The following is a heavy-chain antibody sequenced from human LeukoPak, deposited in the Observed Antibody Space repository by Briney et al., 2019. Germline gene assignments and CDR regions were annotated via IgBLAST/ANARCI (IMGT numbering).Heavy chain of an antibody. V-gene: IGHV1-69*04. Sequence: WASVKVSCKASGGTFSSYAISWVRQAPGQGLEWMGRIIPILGIANYAQKFQGRVTITADKSTSTAYMELSSLRSEDTAVYYCARESQVDFLTVYYRGYFDYWGQEPLVTVSS. CDR1: GGTFSSYA. CDR3: ARESQVDFLTVYYRGYFDY. CDR2: IIPILGIA. J-gene: IGHJ4*02. D-gene: IGHD3-9*01.